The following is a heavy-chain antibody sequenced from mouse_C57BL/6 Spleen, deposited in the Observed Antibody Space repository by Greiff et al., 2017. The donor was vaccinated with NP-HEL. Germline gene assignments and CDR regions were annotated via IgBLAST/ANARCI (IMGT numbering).Heavy chain of an antibody. CDR3: ARSPYYYSWFAY. D-gene: IGHD1-1*01. CDR2: IYPGGGDT. Sequence: VQLQQSGPELVKPGASVKISCKASGYAFSSSWMNWVKQRPGKGLEWIGRIYPGGGDTNYNGKFKGKATLTADKSSSTAYMQLSSLTSEDSAVYFCARSPYYYSWFAYWGQGTLVTVSA. CDR1: GYAFSSSW. J-gene: IGHJ3*01. V-gene: IGHV1-82*01.